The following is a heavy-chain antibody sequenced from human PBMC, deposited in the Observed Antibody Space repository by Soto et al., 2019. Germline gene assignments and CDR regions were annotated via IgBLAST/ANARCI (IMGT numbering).Heavy chain of an antibody. CDR3: ERGRMWEQLPPDAFDI. D-gene: IGHD1-26*01. CDR1: GFTFSSYG. V-gene: IGHV3-33*01. CDR2: IWYDGSNK. J-gene: IGHJ3*02. Sequence: HPGGSLRLSCAASGFTFSSYGMHWVRQAPGKGLEWVAVIWYDGSNKYYADSAKGRFTISRDNSKNTLYLQMNSLRAEDTAVYYCERGRMWEQLPPDAFDIWGQGTMVTV.